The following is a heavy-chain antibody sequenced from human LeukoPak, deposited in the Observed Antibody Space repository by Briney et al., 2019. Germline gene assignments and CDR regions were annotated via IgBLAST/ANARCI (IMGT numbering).Heavy chain of an antibody. CDR1: GGSISSYY. V-gene: IGHV4-4*09. J-gene: IGHJ5*02. D-gene: IGHD2-2*01. Sequence: SETLSLTCTVSGGSISSYYWSWIRQPPGKGLEWIGYIYTSGSTNYNPSLKSRVTISVDTSKNQFSLKLSSVTAADTAVYYCARERYCSSTSCPRGGIWFDPWGQGTLVTVSS. CDR3: ARERYCSSTSCPRGGIWFDP. CDR2: IYTSGST.